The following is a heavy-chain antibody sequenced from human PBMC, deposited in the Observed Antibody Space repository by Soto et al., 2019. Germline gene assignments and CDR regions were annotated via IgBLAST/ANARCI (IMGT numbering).Heavy chain of an antibody. CDR3: AKFSDYYYSLFDY. J-gene: IGHJ4*02. D-gene: IGHD3-22*01. CDR2: ITLSGGSA. CDR1: GFIFRNYA. V-gene: IGHV3-23*01. Sequence: EVQLSEFGGGLVHPGGSMRLSCAASGFIFRNYAMSWVRQAPGKGLEWVSVITLSGGSAYYADSVKGRFTISRDNSQNTLYLQMNSLRAEDTAVYYCAKFSDYYYSLFDYWGQGTPVTVSS.